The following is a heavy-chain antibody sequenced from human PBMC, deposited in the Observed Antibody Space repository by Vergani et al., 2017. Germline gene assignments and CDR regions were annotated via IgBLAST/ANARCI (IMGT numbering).Heavy chain of an antibody. J-gene: IGHJ4*02. CDR2: VYYTGST. V-gene: IGHV4-59*08. Sequence: QVQLQESGPGLVKPSETLSLTCTVSGAAIKDFYWSWFRQPPGKGLEWIGYVYYTGSTTYNPSLKSRVTISVDTSNNQFSLKLNSVTAADTAVYYCARHNLYGDSQTGIDYWGLGTLVIVSS. CDR3: ARHNLYGDSQTGIDY. CDR1: GAAIKDFY. D-gene: IGHD4-17*01.